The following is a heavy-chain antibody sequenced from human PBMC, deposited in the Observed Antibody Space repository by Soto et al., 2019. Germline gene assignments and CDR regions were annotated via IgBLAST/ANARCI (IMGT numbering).Heavy chain of an antibody. CDR2: INHSGST. J-gene: IGHJ4*02. CDR3: ARYYDILTGYYPPSDY. V-gene: IGHV4-34*01. D-gene: IGHD3-9*01. CDR1: GGSFSGYY. Sequence: SETLSLTCAVYGGSFSGYYWSWIRQPPGKGLEWIGEINHSGSTNYNPSLKSRVTISVDTSKNQFSLKLSSVTAADTAVYYCARYYDILTGYYPPSDYWGPGTLVTVSS.